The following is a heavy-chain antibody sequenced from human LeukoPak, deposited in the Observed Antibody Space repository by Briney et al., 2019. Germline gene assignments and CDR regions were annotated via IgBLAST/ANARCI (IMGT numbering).Heavy chain of an antibody. Sequence: PGGSLRLSCAASGFTFSSYGMHWVRQAPGKGLEWVAVIWYDGSNKYYADSVKGRFTTSRDNSKNTLYLQMNSLRAEDTAVYYCARGGTGIQLWLRDYFDYWGQGTLVTVSS. V-gene: IGHV3-33*01. CDR3: ARGGTGIQLWLRDYFDY. CDR2: IWYDGSNK. CDR1: GFTFSSYG. J-gene: IGHJ4*02. D-gene: IGHD5-18*01.